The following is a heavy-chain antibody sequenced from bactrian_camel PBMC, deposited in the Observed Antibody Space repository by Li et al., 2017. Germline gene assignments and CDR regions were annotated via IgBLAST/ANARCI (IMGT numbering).Heavy chain of an antibody. Sequence: DVQLVESGGGLVQPGGSLRLSCAASGFTFGNWAMSWVRQAPGKAREGIAGIYTGGGSTYYADSVKGRFTISKDNAKNTLYLQMNSLKPDDTAMYYCAADPPSGSDYDCRPGRVTFGYWGQGTQVTVS. CDR1: GFTFGNWA. CDR2: IYTGGGST. CDR3: AADPPSGSDYDCRPGRVTFGY. V-gene: IGHV3S31*01. D-gene: IGHD4*01. J-gene: IGHJ6*01.